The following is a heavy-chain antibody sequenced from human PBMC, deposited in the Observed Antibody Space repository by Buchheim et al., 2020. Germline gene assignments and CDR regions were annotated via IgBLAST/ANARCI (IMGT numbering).Heavy chain of an antibody. CDR3: ARRGYDYRDNWFDP. CDR2: FHPGDSES. CDR1: GYSFSDYW. J-gene: IGHJ5*02. Sequence: EVQLVQSGAEVRKPGESLKISCKGSGYSFSDYWIGWVRQMPGKGLEWMGIFHPGDSESRYSPSFQGQVTISVDRSISTAYLQWGSLKASDTAMYYCARRGYDYRDNWFDPWGQGTL. D-gene: IGHD3-22*01. V-gene: IGHV5-51*01.